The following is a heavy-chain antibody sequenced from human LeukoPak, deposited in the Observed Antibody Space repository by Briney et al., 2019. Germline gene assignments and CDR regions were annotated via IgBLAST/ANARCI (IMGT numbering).Heavy chain of an antibody. Sequence: PSETLSLTCTVSGGSISSGGYYWSWIRQHPGKGLEWIGYIYHSGSTYYNPSLKSRVTISVDTSKNQFSLKLSSVTAADTAVYYCASSLFGELWFDYWGQGTLVTVSS. CDR3: ASSLFGELWFDY. D-gene: IGHD3-10*01. CDR2: IYHSGST. CDR1: GGSISSGGYY. V-gene: IGHV4-31*03. J-gene: IGHJ4*02.